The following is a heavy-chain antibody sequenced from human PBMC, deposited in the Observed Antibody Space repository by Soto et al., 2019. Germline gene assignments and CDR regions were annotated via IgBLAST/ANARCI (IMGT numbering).Heavy chain of an antibody. CDR1: GFTFSRYA. CDR3: AQADYDYIWGSYSYAPFDY. V-gene: IGHV3-23*01. CDR2: ISGSGGST. J-gene: IGHJ4*02. Sequence: GGSLRLSCAASGFTFSRYAMSWVRQAPGKGLEWVSAISGSGGSTYYADSVKGRFTISRDNSKNTLYLQMNSLRAEDTAVYYCAQADYDYIWGSYSYAPFDYWGQGTLVTVSS. D-gene: IGHD3-16*02.